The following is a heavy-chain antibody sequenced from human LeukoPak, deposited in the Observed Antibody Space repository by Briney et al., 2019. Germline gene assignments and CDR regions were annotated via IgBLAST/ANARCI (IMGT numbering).Heavy chain of an antibody. CDR2: ISSSGDTI. CDR1: GFTFSTYD. J-gene: IGHJ6*02. Sequence: GGSLRLSCAASGFTFSTYDMNWVRQAPGKGLEWVARISSSGDTIYYADSVKGRFTVSRDNVKSSVFLQMNSLRVEDTAVYYCARDVSEYSSLEVDFYGMDVWGQGTTVTVS. V-gene: IGHV3-48*03. D-gene: IGHD6-6*01. CDR3: ARDVSEYSSLEVDFYGMDV.